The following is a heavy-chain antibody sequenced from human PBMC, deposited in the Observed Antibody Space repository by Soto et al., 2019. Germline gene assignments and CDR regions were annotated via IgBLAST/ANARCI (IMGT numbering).Heavy chain of an antibody. J-gene: IGHJ6*02. CDR3: ARADYSPQYYYYGMDV. D-gene: IGHD4-4*01. Sequence: SVKVSCKASGGTFSSYAISWVRQAPGQGLEWMGGIIPIFGTANYAQKFQGRVTITADESTSTAYMELSSLRSEDTAVYYCARADYSPQYYYYGMDVWGQGTTVTVSS. V-gene: IGHV1-69*13. CDR1: GGTFSSYA. CDR2: IIPIFGTA.